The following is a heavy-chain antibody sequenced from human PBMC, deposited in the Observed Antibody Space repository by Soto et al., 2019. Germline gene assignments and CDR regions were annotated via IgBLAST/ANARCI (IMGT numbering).Heavy chain of an antibody. J-gene: IGHJ5*02. Sequence: QMPLVQSGPEVKKPGTSVKVSCKASGFTFTSSAVQWVRQARGQRLEWIGWIVVGSGNTNYAQKFQERVTITRDMSTSTAYMELSSLRSEDTAVYYCAADPRIAAAGTVGFDPWGQGTLVTVSS. CDR1: GFTFTSSA. V-gene: IGHV1-58*01. CDR2: IVVGSGNT. D-gene: IGHD6-13*01. CDR3: AADPRIAAAGTVGFDP.